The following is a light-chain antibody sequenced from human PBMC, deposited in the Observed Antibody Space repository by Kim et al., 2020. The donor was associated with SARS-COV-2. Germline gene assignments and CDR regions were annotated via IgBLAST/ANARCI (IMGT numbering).Light chain of an antibody. Sequence: ASVGDRVTISSQASQEIYNNLNWYQHRPEKAPKLRNYEASNLETGVPSRFSGSGSGTYFTFSISALQPEDFATNYCQQYVDLPPYTFGQGTKLEI. V-gene: IGKV1-33*01. J-gene: IGKJ2*01. CDR2: EAS. CDR1: QEIYNN. CDR3: QQYVDLPPYT.